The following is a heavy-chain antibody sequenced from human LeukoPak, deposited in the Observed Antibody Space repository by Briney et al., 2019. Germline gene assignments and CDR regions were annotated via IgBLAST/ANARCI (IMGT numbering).Heavy chain of an antibody. CDR2: IKQDGSEK. CDR1: GFTFSSYW. CDR3: ARDDGSGSYLPFDY. J-gene: IGHJ4*02. D-gene: IGHD3-10*01. Sequence: PGGSLRLSCAASGFTFSSYWMSWVRQAPGKGLEWVANIKQDGSEKYYVDSVKGRFTISRDNAKNSLYLQMNSLRAEDTAVYYCARDDGSGSYLPFDYWGQGTLVTVSS. V-gene: IGHV3-7*01.